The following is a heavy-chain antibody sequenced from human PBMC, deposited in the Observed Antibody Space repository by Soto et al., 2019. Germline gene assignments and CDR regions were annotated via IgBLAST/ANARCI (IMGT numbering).Heavy chain of an antibody. J-gene: IGHJ6*02. D-gene: IGHD6-13*01. CDR2: ISYDGSNN. V-gene: IGHV3-30*18. CDR1: GFTFSSYG. Sequence: GGSLRLSCAASGFTFSSYGTHWVRQAPGKGLEWVAVISYDGSNNYYADSVKGQFPISRDNTKNTLYLQMNSLRAEDTAVYYCAKDIRDSSSWTYYYYYYGMDVWGQGTTVTVSS. CDR3: AKDIRDSSSWTYYYYYYGMDV.